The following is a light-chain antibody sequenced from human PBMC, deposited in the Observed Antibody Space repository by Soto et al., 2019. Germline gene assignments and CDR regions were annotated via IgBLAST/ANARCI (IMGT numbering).Light chain of an antibody. CDR3: CSYARSTFYA. Sequence: QSALTQPPSASGSPGQSVTISCTGTSSDVGDNYVSWYQQHLGKAPKLMIYEVNERPSGVSNRFSGSKSGNTASLTISGLQAEDEAVYYCCSYARSTFYAFATGTKLTVL. J-gene: IGLJ1*01. V-gene: IGLV2-23*02. CDR2: EVN. CDR1: SSDVGDNY.